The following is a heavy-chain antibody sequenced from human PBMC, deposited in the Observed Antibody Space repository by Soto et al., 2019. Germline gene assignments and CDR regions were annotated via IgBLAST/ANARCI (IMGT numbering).Heavy chain of an antibody. CDR1: GGTFSSYA. CDR3: ARARYYGSGSYYNQAFDI. CDR2: IIPIFGTA. Sequence: SVKVSCKASGGTFSSYAISWVRQAPGQGLEWMGGIIPIFGTANYAQKFQGRVTITADKSTSTAYMELSSLRSEDTAVYYCARARYYGSGSYYNQAFDIWGQGTMVTVSS. V-gene: IGHV1-69*06. D-gene: IGHD3-10*01. J-gene: IGHJ3*02.